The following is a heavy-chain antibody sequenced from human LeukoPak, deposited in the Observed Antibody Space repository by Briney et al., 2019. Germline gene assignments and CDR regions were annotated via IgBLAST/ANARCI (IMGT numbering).Heavy chain of an antibody. J-gene: IGHJ4*02. CDR3: AKVVGVVGATRPYYFDY. D-gene: IGHD1-26*01. CDR1: GFTFSSYE. V-gene: IGHV3-48*03. Sequence: GGSLRLSCAASGFTFSSYEMNWVRQAPGKGLEWVSYIIRSGSTIYYADSVKGRFTISRDNAKNSLYLQMNSLRDEDTALYYCAKVVGVVGATRPYYFDYWGRGTLVTVSS. CDR2: IIRSGSTI.